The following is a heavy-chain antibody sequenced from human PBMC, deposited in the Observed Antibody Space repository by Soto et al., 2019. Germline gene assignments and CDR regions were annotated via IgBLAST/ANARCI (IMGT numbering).Heavy chain of an antibody. CDR2: ISGGGDIT. CDR1: GFTFNNYA. CDR3: AKGRGCSGSRTPRFDF. Sequence: EVQLLESGGGLVQPGGSLRLSCAASGFTFNNYAMTWVRQAPGKGLEWVSAISGGGDITSYADSVKGRFTVSRDGSKNTLYLQMSSLRAEDTALYYCAKGRGCSGSRTPRFDFWGQGTLVTVSS. J-gene: IGHJ4*02. D-gene: IGHD3-10*02. V-gene: IGHV3-23*01.